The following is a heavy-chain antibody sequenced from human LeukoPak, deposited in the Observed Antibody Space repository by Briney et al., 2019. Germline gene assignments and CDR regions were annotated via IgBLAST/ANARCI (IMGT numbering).Heavy chain of an antibody. D-gene: IGHD2-2*01. CDR1: GYSFTGYW. CDR2: IYPGDSDT. CDR3: ARQLGYCSSTSCYALFDY. Sequence: GESLKISCKGSGYSFTGYWIGWVRQMPGKGLEWMGIIYPGDSDTRYSPSFQGQVTISADRSISTAYLQWSSLKASDTAMYYCARQLGYCSSTSCYALFDYWGQGTLVTVSS. V-gene: IGHV5-51*01. J-gene: IGHJ4*02.